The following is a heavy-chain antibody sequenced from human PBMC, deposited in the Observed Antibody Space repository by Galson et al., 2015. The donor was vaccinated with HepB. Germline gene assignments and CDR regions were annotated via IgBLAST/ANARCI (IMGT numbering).Heavy chain of an antibody. CDR1: GYTFTSYA. V-gene: IGHV7-4-1*02. Sequence: SVKVSCKASGYTFTSYAMNWVRQAPGQGLEWMGWINTNTGNPTYAQGFTGRFVFSLDTSVSTAYLQISSLKAEDTAVYYCARDPELLWFGELAYYFDYWGQGTLVTVSS. CDR2: INTNTGNP. CDR3: ARDPELLWFGELAYYFDY. J-gene: IGHJ4*02. D-gene: IGHD3-10*01.